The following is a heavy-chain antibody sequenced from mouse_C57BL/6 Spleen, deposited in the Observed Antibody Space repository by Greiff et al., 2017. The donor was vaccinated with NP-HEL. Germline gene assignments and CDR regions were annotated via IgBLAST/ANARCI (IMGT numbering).Heavy chain of an antibody. CDR2: IRSKSNNYAT. D-gene: IGHD3-2*02. V-gene: IGHV10-1*01. Sequence: EVQLVESGGGLVQPKGSLKLSCAASGFSFNTYAMNWVRQAPGKGLEWVARIRSKSNNYATYYADSVKDRFTISRDDSESMLYLQMNNLKTEDTAMYYCVRHRSGPYAMDYWGQGTSVTVSS. CDR1: GFSFNTYA. J-gene: IGHJ4*01. CDR3: VRHRSGPYAMDY.